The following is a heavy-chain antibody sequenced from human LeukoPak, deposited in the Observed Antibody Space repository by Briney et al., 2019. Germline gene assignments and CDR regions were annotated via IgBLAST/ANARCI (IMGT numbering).Heavy chain of an antibody. CDR2: IIPIFGTA. J-gene: IGHJ3*02. D-gene: IGHD2-15*01. Sequence: GASVKVSCKASGYTFTSYGISWVRQAPGQGLEWMGGIIPIFGTANYAQKFQGRVTITADESTSTAYMELSRLRSDDTAVYYCARFLYSGAPLYAFDIWGQGTMVTVSS. V-gene: IGHV1-69*13. CDR1: GYTFTSYG. CDR3: ARFLYSGAPLYAFDI.